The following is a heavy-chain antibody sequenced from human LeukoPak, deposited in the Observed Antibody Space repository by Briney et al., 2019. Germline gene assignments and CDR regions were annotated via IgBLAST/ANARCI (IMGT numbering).Heavy chain of an antibody. Sequence: SVKVSCKASGATFSSYTINWVRQAPGQGLEWMGGIIPILRTTNYAQKFQGGVTITTDESTTTVYMELSRLRSEDMAVYYCARGRHYYDSSGYYPSFDYWGQGTLVTVSS. J-gene: IGHJ4*02. CDR1: GATFSSYT. CDR3: ARGRHYYDSSGYYPSFDY. CDR2: IIPILRTT. D-gene: IGHD3-22*01. V-gene: IGHV1-69*16.